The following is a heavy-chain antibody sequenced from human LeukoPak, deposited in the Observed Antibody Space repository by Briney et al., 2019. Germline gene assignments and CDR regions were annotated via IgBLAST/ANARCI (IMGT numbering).Heavy chain of an antibody. CDR3: AREAYYYDSSGYWDTFDI. V-gene: IGHV3-21*01. CDR2: ISSSSSYI. Sequence: GGSLTLSCAASGFTFSSYSMNWVRQTPGKGLEWVSYISSSSSYIYYADSVKGRFTISRDNAKNSLYLQMNSLRAEDTAVYYCAREAYYYDSSGYWDTFDIWGQGTMVTVSS. J-gene: IGHJ3*02. CDR1: GFTFSSYS. D-gene: IGHD3-22*01.